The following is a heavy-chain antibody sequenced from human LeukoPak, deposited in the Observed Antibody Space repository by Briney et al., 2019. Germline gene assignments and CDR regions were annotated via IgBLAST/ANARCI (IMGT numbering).Heavy chain of an antibody. V-gene: IGHV1-18*01. CDR3: ARNQSTTLGDY. CDR1: GYAFSNSG. CDR2: ITPNNGYA. J-gene: IGHJ4*02. D-gene: IGHD2-2*01. Sequence: ASVKVSCKASGYAFSNSGISWVRQAPGQGREWMGWITPNNGYAHYAQKLQGRVTMTTDTSTSTAYMELRSLRSDDTAVYYCARNQSTTLGDYWGQGTLVTVSS.